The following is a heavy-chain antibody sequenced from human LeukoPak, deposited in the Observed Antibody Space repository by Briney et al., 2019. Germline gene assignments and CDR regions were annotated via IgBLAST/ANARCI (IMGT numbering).Heavy chain of an antibody. CDR1: GFTFSSYG. D-gene: IGHD5-24*01. CDR2: ISYDGSNK. Sequence: GGSLRLSCAASGFTFSSYGMHWFRQAPGKGLEWVAVISYDGSNKYYADSVKGRFTISRDNSKNTLYLQMNSLRAEDTAVYYCVRVKGMATISPPFQHWGQGTLVTVSS. CDR3: VRVKGMATISPPFQH. J-gene: IGHJ1*01. V-gene: IGHV3-30*03.